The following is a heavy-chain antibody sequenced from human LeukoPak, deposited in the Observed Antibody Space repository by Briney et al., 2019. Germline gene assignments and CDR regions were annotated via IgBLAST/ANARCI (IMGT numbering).Heavy chain of an antibody. CDR3: ARGLGHYYDSSGYPNFFDY. D-gene: IGHD3-22*01. V-gene: IGHV4-4*02. J-gene: IGHJ4*02. CDR1: GGSISSSNW. CDR2: IYHSGST. Sequence: SETLSLTCAVSGGSISSSNWWSWVRQPPGKGLEWIGEIYHSGSTNYNPSLKSRVTISVDKSKNQFSLKLSSVTAADTAVYYCARGLGHYYDSSGYPNFFDYWGQGTLVTVSS.